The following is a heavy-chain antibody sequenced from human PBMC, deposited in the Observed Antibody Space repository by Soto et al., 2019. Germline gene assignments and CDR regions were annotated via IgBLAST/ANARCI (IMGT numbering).Heavy chain of an antibody. CDR1: GFTFSSYG. V-gene: IGHV3-30*18. D-gene: IGHD2-21*02. J-gene: IGHJ6*02. CDR2: ISYDGSNK. Sequence: QVQLVESGGGVVQPGRSLRLSCAASGFTFSSYGMHWVRQAPGKGLEWVAVISYDGSNKYYADSVKGRFTISRDNSKNTLYLQMNSLRAEDTAVYYCAKSTEDYYYYYGMDVWGPGTTVTVSS. CDR3: AKSTEDYYYYYGMDV.